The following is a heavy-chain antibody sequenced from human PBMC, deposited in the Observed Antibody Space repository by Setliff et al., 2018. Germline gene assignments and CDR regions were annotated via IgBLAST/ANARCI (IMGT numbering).Heavy chain of an antibody. Sequence: GGSLRLSCAASGFTFSSYGMHWVRQAPGKGLEWVAVISYDGSNKYYADSVKGRFTISRDNSKNTLYLQMNSLRDEDTAVYYCTRGRGGPNTVFVISYWGQGTLVTVSS. V-gene: IGHV3-30*12. J-gene: IGHJ4*02. D-gene: IGHD3-16*02. CDR3: TRGRGGPNTVFVISY. CDR1: GFTFSSYG. CDR2: ISYDGSNK.